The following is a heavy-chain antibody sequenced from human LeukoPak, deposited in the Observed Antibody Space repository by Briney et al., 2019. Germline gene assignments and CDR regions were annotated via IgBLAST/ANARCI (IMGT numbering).Heavy chain of an antibody. V-gene: IGHV3-23*01. J-gene: IGHJ4*02. Sequence: PGGSLRLSCAGSGFTLSSYVMSWVRQAPGKGLEWVSSLSGTAAWTYYADSVKGRFTISRDNSKNTLYLQMNSLRAEDTAVYYCANESPFLDYWGQGTLVTVSS. CDR2: LSGTAAWT. CDR3: ANESPFLDY. CDR1: GFTLSSYV.